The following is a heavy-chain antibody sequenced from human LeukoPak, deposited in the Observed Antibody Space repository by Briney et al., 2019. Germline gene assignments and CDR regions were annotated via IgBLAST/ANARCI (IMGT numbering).Heavy chain of an antibody. D-gene: IGHD6-19*01. V-gene: IGHV1-18*01. CDR2: ISADNGNT. CDR1: GYTFTSYG. Sequence: GASVKVSCKASGYTFTSYGISWVRQAPGQGLEWMGWISADNGNTNYAQKLQGRVTMTTDTSTSTAYMELRSLRSDDTAVYYCARDGGYSSGWSYYYYMDVWGKGTTVTVSS. CDR3: ARDGGYSSGWSYYYYMDV. J-gene: IGHJ6*03.